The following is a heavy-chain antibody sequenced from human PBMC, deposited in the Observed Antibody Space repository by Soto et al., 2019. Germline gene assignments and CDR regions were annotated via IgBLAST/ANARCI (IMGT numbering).Heavy chain of an antibody. D-gene: IGHD3-3*01. CDR3: SRQASDFWSGKPQYYMDV. J-gene: IGHJ6*03. CDR1: GFTFSGSA. CDR2: IRSKTNNYAT. Sequence: EVQLVESGGGLVEPGGSLKLSCAASGFTFSGSAMHWVRQASGKGLEWVGRIRSKTNNYATAYGASVKGRFTISRDDSKHTAYLQMTSVNTEDMAVYYCSRQASDFWSGKPQYYMDVWGKGTTVTVSS. V-gene: IGHV3-73*01.